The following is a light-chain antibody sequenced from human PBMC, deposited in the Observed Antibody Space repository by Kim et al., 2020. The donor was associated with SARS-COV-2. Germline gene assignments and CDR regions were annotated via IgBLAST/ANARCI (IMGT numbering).Light chain of an antibody. CDR1: ESDVAAFKF. Sequence: QSTPVSCTGTESDVAAFKFVSWYNQRPGEAPRVIIYDVDIRPSGVSNGFSGSKSGNTASLTISEVQDEDEADYYCSSFRSGNTLLFGGGTQLTVL. CDR3: SSFRSGNTLL. V-gene: IGLV2-14*04. J-gene: IGLJ3*02. CDR2: DVD.